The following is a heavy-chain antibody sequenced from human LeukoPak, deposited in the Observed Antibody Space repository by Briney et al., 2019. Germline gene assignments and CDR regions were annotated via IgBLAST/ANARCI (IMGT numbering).Heavy chain of an antibody. D-gene: IGHD1-1*01. V-gene: IGHV4-38-2*02. CDR2: IYHSGST. CDR3: ARGNWNDVVGYYFDY. CDR1: GYSISSGYY. Sequence: PSETLSLTCTVSGYSISSGYYWGWIRQPPGKGLEWIGSIYHSGSTYYNPSLKSRVTISVDTSENQFSLKLSSVTAADTAVYYCARGNWNDVVGYYFDYWGQGTLVTVSS. J-gene: IGHJ4*02.